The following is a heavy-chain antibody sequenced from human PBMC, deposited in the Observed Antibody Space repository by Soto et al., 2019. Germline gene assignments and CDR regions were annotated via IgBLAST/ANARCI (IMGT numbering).Heavy chain of an antibody. V-gene: IGHV3-7*03. D-gene: IGHD2-21*02. CDR2: IKQEGTET. Sequence: GGSLRLSCAASGFTFSTHWMVWVRQPPGKGLEWVANIKQEGTETSYVDSVKGRFTISRDNAQNSLYLQMNSLRVEDTAVYYCARGGDSYIDYWGPGALVTVSS. CDR1: GFTFSTHW. CDR3: ARGGDSYIDY. J-gene: IGHJ4*02.